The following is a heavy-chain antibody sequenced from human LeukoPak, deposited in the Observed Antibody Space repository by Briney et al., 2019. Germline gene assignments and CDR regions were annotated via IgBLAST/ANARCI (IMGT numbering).Heavy chain of an antibody. D-gene: IGHD5-24*01. J-gene: IGHJ6*03. Sequence: GGPLRLSCAASGLTVSSNYMSWVRQAPGKGLEWVSVIYSGGSTYYADSVKGRFTISRDNSKNTLYLQMNSLRAEDTAVYYCARESTDGYNWGYYYMDVWGKGTTVTVSS. CDR1: GLTVSSNY. V-gene: IGHV3-53*01. CDR2: IYSGGST. CDR3: ARESTDGYNWGYYYMDV.